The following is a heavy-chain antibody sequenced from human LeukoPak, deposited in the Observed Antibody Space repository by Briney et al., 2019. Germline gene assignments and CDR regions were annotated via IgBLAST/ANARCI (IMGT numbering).Heavy chain of an antibody. CDR1: GYRSTSYW. V-gene: IGHV5-51*01. Sequence: GESLKISCKGSGYRSTSYWIGWVRQMPGKGLEWTGIIYPGDSDTRYSPSFQGQVTISADKSISTAYLQWSGLKASDTAMYYCARRDYYDSSQYFDYWGQGTLVTVSS. CDR2: IYPGDSDT. CDR3: ARRDYYDSSQYFDY. D-gene: IGHD3-22*01. J-gene: IGHJ4*02.